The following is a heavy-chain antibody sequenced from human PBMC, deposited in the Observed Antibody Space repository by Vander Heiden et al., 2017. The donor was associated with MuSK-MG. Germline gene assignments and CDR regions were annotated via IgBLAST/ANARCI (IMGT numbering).Heavy chain of an antibody. Sequence: QMQLAQSGPEVKKPGTSVKVSCKASGCTFTSSAMQWVRQARGQRLEWIGWIVVGSGNTNYAQKFQERVTITRDMSTSTAYMELSSLRSEDTAVYYCYCGWYKDGVMDVWGKGTTVTVSS. D-gene: IGHD6-19*01. J-gene: IGHJ6*03. V-gene: IGHV1-58*02. CDR1: GCTFTSSA. CDR3: YCGWYKDGVMDV. CDR2: IVVGSGNT.